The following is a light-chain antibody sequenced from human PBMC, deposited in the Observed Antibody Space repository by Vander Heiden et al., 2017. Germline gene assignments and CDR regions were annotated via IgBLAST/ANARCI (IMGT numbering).Light chain of an antibody. J-gene: IGKJ1*01. CDR1: QSISSW. V-gene: IGKV1-5*03. CDR2: KAS. Sequence: DIQMTQSPSTLSASVGDRVTITCRASQSISSWLAWYQQKPGKAPKLLIYKASSLESGVPSRFSGSGSGTEFTLTISSLQPEDFATYYCQQYNSYSRTFGHGTKVEIK. CDR3: QQYNSYSRT.